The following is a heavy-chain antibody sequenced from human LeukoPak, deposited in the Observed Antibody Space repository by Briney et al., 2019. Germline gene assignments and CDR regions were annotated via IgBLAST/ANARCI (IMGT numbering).Heavy chain of an antibody. J-gene: IGHJ6*02. Sequence: GGSLRLSCAASGFTFSSYAMSWVRQAPGKGLEWVSAISGSGGSTYYADSVKGRFTISRDNSKNTLYLQMNSLRAEDTAVYYCAKNYDSSGYRYYYYGMDVRGQGTTVTVSS. CDR3: AKNYDSSGYRYYYYGMDV. D-gene: IGHD3-22*01. V-gene: IGHV3-23*01. CDR2: ISGSGGST. CDR1: GFTFSSYA.